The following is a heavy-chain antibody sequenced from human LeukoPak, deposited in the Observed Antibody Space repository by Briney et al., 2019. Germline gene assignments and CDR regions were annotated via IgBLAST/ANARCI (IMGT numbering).Heavy chain of an antibody. V-gene: IGHV3-48*03. CDR3: ARDLDYYGSGNYFGMDV. D-gene: IGHD3-10*01. J-gene: IGHJ6*02. CDR2: INSSGSTI. CDR1: GFTFSSYE. Sequence: PGGSLRLSCAASGFTFSSYEMNWVRQAPGKGLEWVSYINSSGSTIYYADSVKSRFTISRDNAKNSLYLQMNSLRAEDTAVYYCARDLDYYGSGNYFGMDVWGQGTTVTASS.